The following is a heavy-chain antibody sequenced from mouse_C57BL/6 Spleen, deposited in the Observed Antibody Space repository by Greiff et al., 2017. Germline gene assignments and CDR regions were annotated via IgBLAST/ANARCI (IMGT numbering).Heavy chain of an antibody. CDR1: GYTFTDYN. CDR2: INPNNGGT. Sequence: EVQLQQSGPELVKPGASVKMSCKASGYTFTDYNMHWVKQSHGTSLEWIGYINPNNGGTSYNQKFKGKATLTVNTSSSTAYMELRSLTSEDSAVYYCARSGIYYDYDEYFDVWGTGTTVTVSS. V-gene: IGHV1-22*01. J-gene: IGHJ1*03. CDR3: ARSGIYYDYDEYFDV. D-gene: IGHD2-4*01.